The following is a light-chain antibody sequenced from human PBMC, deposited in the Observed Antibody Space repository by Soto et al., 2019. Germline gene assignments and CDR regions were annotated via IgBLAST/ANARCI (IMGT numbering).Light chain of an antibody. CDR2: AAS. Sequence: DIQMTQSPSSLSASVGDRVTIAFRASQSISSYLNWYQQKPGKAPKLLIYAASSSQTGVSSRFSGSGSGTDFTLTISNLQPEDFATYYCQQAASFPITFGQGTRLEIK. CDR1: QSISSY. J-gene: IGKJ5*01. CDR3: QQAASFPIT. V-gene: IGKV1-39*01.